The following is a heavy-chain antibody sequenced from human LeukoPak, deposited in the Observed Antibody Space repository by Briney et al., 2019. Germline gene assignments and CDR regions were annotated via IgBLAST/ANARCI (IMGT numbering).Heavy chain of an antibody. CDR1: GFTVSSNY. CDR3: ARASSRGVRGVIAFDY. V-gene: IGHV3-53*01. Sequence: PGGSLRLSCAASGFTVSSNYMSWVRQAPGKGLEWVSVIYSGGSTYYADSVKGRFTISRDNSKNTLYLQMNSLRAEDTAVYCCARASSRGVRGVIAFDYWGQGTLVTVSS. D-gene: IGHD3-10*01. CDR2: IYSGGST. J-gene: IGHJ4*02.